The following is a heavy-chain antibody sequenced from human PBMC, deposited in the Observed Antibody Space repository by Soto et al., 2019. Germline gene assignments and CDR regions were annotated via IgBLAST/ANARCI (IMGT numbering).Heavy chain of an antibody. Sequence: ASVKVSCKASGYTFTSYGISWVRQAPGQGLEWMGWISAYNGNTNYAQKLQGRVTMTTDASTSTAYMELRSLRSDDTAVYYCARDPRDYRYCSSTSCQGSWFDPWGQGTLVTVS. J-gene: IGHJ5*02. D-gene: IGHD2-2*01. V-gene: IGHV1-18*01. CDR2: ISAYNGNT. CDR1: GYTFTSYG. CDR3: ARDPRDYRYCSSTSCQGSWFDP.